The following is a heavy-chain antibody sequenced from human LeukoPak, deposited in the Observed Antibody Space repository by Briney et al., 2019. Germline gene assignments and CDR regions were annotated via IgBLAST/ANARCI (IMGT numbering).Heavy chain of an antibody. CDR2: IDYSGTT. D-gene: IGHD2-2*01. CDR1: GVSITGNDQF. V-gene: IGHV4-30-4*01. CDR3: GGGLGYCSSTRCPPDS. J-gene: IGHJ5*01. Sequence: PSETLSLTCSVSGVSITGNDQFWSWIRQPPGKGLEWIGYIDYSGTTYYNPSLKGRVNMSRDTSKNQFSLNPNSVTAADTAFYYCGGGLGYCSSTRCPPDSWGQGTLDTVSS.